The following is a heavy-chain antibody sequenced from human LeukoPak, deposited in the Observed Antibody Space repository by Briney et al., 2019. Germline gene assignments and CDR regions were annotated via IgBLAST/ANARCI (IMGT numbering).Heavy chain of an antibody. Sequence: SQTLPLTCTFSGGSISSGDYYWSLIRQPPGKGLEWIGYIYYSGSTYYNPSLKSRVTISVDTSKNQFSLKLSSVTAADTAVYYCARVLLWFGGHFDYWGQGTLVTVSS. CDR1: GGSISSGDYY. V-gene: IGHV4-30-4*01. CDR2: IYYSGST. CDR3: ARVLLWFGGHFDY. J-gene: IGHJ4*02. D-gene: IGHD3-10*01.